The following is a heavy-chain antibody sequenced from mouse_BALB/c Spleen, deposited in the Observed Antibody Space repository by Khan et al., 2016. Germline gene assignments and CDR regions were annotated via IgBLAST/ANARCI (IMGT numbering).Heavy chain of an antibody. V-gene: IGHV9-2-1*01. CDR3: APGLKGGCAD. CDR2: INTETGEP. Sequence: QIQLVQSGPELKKPGETVKISCKASGYTFTDYSMHWVKQAPGKGLKWMGWINTETGEPTYADDFKGRFAFSLETSASTAYLQINNLKNEDTATYFGAPGLKGGCADWGQGTLGTVSA. J-gene: IGHJ3*01. D-gene: IGHD1-3*01. CDR1: GYTFTDYS.